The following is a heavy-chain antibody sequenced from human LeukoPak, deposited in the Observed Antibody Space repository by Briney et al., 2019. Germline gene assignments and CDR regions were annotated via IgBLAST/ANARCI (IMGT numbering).Heavy chain of an antibody. CDR2: INHSGGT. Sequence: SETLSLTCAVYGGSFSGYYWSWIRQPPGKGLEWIGEINHSGGTNYNPSLKSRVTISVDTSKNQFSLKLSSVTAADTAVYYCASQRYCSSTSCYLNWFDPWGQGTLVTVSS. CDR3: ASQRYCSSTSCYLNWFDP. D-gene: IGHD2-2*01. V-gene: IGHV4-34*01. CDR1: GGSFSGYY. J-gene: IGHJ5*02.